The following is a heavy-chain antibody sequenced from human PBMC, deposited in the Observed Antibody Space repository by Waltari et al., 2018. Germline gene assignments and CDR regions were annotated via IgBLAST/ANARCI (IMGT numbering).Heavy chain of an antibody. V-gene: IGHV4-34*01. CDR1: VGSFSGYY. CDR2: INNSGSS. Sequence: QVQLQQWGAGLWKTSETQSRTCAVYVGSFSGYYWSWIRQHPGKGLEWGGEINNSGSSHFNPSLNSRVPISVDTSKIQFPLQLSPVTAADTALYHCARGSILWFADPDGYFQHWGPGTLVTVSS. J-gene: IGHJ1*01. CDR3: ARGSILWFADPDGYFQH. D-gene: IGHD3-10*01.